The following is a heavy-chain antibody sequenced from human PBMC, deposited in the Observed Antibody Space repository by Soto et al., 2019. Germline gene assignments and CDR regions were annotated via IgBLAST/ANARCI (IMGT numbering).Heavy chain of an antibody. J-gene: IGHJ6*02. V-gene: IGHV1-69*13. D-gene: IGHD3-10*01. Sequence: ASVKVSCKASGGTFSSYAISWVRQAPGQGLEWMGGIIPIFGTANYAQKFQGRVTITADESTSTAYMELSSLRSEDTAVYYCARDVYGSGSYYNPHYYYGMDVWGQGTTVTVSS. CDR3: ARDVYGSGSYYNPHYYYGMDV. CDR2: IIPIFGTA. CDR1: GGTFSSYA.